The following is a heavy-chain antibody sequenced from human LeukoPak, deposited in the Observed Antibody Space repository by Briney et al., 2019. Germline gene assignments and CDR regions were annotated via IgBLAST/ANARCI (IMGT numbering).Heavy chain of an antibody. J-gene: IGHJ3*02. CDR1: GYTFTSYG. CDR3: ARDLWMATITGSDAFDI. V-gene: IGHV1-18*01. Sequence: ASVKVSCKASGYTFTSYGISWVRQAPGQGLEWMGWISAYNGNTNYAQKLQGRVTMTTDTSTSTAYMELRSLRADDTVVYYCARDLWMATITGSDAFDIWGQGTMVTVSS. CDR2: ISAYNGNT. D-gene: IGHD5-24*01.